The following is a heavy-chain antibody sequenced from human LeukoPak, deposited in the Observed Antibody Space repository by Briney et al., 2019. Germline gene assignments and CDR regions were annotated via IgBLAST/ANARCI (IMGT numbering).Heavy chain of an antibody. D-gene: IGHD5-24*01. CDR2: INAGNGNT. CDR1: GYIFTSYA. V-gene: IGHV1-3*03. CDR3: ARGLEMATITLMGY. Sequence: GASVKVSCKASGYIFTSYAMHWVRQAPGQRLEWMGWINAGNGNTKYSQEFQGRVTITRDTSASTAYMELSSLRSEDMAVYYCARGLEMATITLMGYWGQGTLVTVSS. J-gene: IGHJ4*02.